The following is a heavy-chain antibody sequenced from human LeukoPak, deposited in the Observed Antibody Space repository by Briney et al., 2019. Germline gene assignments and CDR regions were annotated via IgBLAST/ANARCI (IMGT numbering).Heavy chain of an antibody. CDR1: GFTFSSYG. V-gene: IGHV3-33*01. CDR3: ARDRGYSYGHCFDY. CDR2: IWFDGSNK. D-gene: IGHD5-18*01. Sequence: GRSLRLSCAASGFTFSSYGMHWVRQAPGKGLEWVALIWFDGSNKYYADSVKGRFTISRDNSKNTLYLQMDSLRDEDTAVYYCARDRGYSYGHCFDYWGQGTPVTVSS. J-gene: IGHJ4*02.